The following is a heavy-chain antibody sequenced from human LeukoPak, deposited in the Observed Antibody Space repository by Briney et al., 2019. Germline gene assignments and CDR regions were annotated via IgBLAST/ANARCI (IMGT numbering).Heavy chain of an antibody. J-gene: IGHJ2*01. CDR1: GGSVSSYY. Sequence: SETLSLTCTVSGGSVSSYYWSWMRQSPGKGLEWIGYVYYSGSTNYNPALKSRVTISLDPSENQFSLKLSSVTAADTAVYYCAREANSPTARYWYFDLWGRGTQVTVSS. V-gene: IGHV4-59*02. D-gene: IGHD2-21*01. CDR3: AREANSPTARYWYFDL. CDR2: VYYSGST.